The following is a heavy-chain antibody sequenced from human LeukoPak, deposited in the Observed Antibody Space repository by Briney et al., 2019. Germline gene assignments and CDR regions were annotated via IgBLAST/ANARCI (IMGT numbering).Heavy chain of an antibody. J-gene: IGHJ4*02. CDR2: IYYSGST. V-gene: IGHV4-59*01. CDR3: ARSSGYYFFDY. CDR1: GGSISSYY. D-gene: IGHD3-22*01. Sequence: PSETLSLTCTVSGGSISSYYWSWIRQPPGKGLEWIGYIYYSGSTNYNPSLKSRVTISVDTSKHPFSLKLSSVTPADTAVYYCARSSGYYFFDYWGQGTLVTVSS.